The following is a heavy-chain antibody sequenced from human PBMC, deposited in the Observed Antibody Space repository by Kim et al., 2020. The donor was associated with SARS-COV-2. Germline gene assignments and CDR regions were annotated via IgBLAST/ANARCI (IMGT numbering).Heavy chain of an antibody. CDR3: ARAYSGYDPVDAFDI. Sequence: QKFQGRDTMTRDTSTGTVYMGLSSLRSEDTAVYYCARAYSGYDPVDAFDIWGQGTMVTVSS. J-gene: IGHJ3*02. V-gene: IGHV1-46*01. D-gene: IGHD5-12*01.